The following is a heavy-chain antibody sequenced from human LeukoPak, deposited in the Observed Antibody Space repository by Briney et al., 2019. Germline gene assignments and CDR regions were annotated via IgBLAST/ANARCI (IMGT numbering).Heavy chain of an antibody. CDR1: GFTFSTYW. D-gene: IGHD3-10*01. Sequence: GGSLRLSCAASGFTFSTYWMHWVRQPPGKGLVWVSRVNGDGTSTSYAGFVEGRFTISRDNAKNSLYLQVNSPRVEDTAVYYCARGYGSGASGPYYFDYWGQGTLVSVPS. V-gene: IGHV3-74*01. CDR3: ARGYGSGASGPYYFDY. CDR2: VNGDGTST. J-gene: IGHJ4*02.